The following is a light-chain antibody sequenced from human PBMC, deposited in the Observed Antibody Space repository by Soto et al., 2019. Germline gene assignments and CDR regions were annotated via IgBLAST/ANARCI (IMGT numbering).Light chain of an antibody. J-gene: IGLJ1*01. Sequence: QSVLTQPASVSGSPGQSITISCTGTSSDVGGYNYVSWYQQHPGKAPKLMIYDVSNRPSGVSYRFSGSKSGNTASLTVSGLLAEDEADYYCTSYAGNNNFEVFGTGTKVTV. CDR3: TSYAGNNNFEV. CDR2: DVS. CDR1: SSDVGGYNY. V-gene: IGLV2-14*03.